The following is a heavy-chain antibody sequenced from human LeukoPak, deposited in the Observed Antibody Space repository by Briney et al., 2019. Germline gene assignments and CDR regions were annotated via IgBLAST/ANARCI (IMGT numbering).Heavy chain of an antibody. J-gene: IGHJ3*02. CDR3: VRDERGYCSSSGCLWFPLDI. CDR2: ISWNSGSI. CDR1: GFTFDDYA. D-gene: IGHD2-15*01. V-gene: IGHV3-9*01. Sequence: GGSLRLSCAASGFTFDDYAMHWVRQAPGKGLEWVSGISWNSGSIGYADSVKGRFTISRDNAKNSLYLQMNSLRAEDTAVYYCVRDERGYCSSSGCLWFPLDIWGQGTMVTVSS.